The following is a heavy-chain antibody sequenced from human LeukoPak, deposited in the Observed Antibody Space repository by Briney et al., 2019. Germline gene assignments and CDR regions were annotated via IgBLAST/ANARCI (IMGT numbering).Heavy chain of an antibody. CDR3: ARRMGPNGLYAFDI. J-gene: IGHJ3*02. CDR1: GYIFTTYW. Sequence: GESLKISCEGSGYIFTTYWIAWVRQMPGKGLEWMGIIYPDDSDTRYSPSFQGQVTISADKSISTAYLQWSSLKASDTAIYYCARRMGPNGLYAFDIWGQGTMVTVSS. D-gene: IGHD4/OR15-4a*01. CDR2: IYPDDSDT. V-gene: IGHV5-51*01.